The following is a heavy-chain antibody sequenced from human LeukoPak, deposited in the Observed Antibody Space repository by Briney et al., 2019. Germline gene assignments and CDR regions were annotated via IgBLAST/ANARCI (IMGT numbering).Heavy chain of an antibody. CDR2: IHTSGST. V-gene: IGHV4-4*07. CDR1: GGSISSYY. J-gene: IGHJ5*02. CDR3: ARVGITGINWFDP. D-gene: IGHD1-20*01. Sequence: PSETLSLTCTVSGGSISSYYWSWIRQPAGKGLEWIGRIHTSGSTNYNPSLKSRVTILVDKSKNQFSLKLSSVTAADTAVYYCARVGITGINWFDPWGQGTLVTVSS.